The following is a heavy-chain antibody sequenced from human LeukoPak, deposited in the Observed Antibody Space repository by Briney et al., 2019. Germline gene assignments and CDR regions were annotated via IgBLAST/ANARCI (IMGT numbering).Heavy chain of an antibody. J-gene: IGHJ3*02. CDR2: IYYTGST. V-gene: IGHV4-59*12. Sequence: TPSETLSLTCTVSGGSISSYYWSWVRQPPGKGLEWIGYIYYTGSTNYNPSLKSRVTISVDTSKNQFSLKLSSVTAADTAVYYCARGVRDYGGTPPAFDIWGQGTMVTVSS. CDR3: ARGVRDYGGTPPAFDI. CDR1: GGSISSYY. D-gene: IGHD4-17*01.